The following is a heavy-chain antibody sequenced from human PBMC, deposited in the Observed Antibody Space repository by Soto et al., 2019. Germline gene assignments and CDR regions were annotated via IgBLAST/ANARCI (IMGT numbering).Heavy chain of an antibody. CDR2: ISPSGSTL. Sequence: EVQLVESGGDLVQPGGSLRLSCAASGFTFRSHGMIWGRRAPGKGLEWISYISPSGSTLYYADSVKGRFTVSRDNVSNSLFLQMSSLRDEDTAVYHCARVEGPTVATMYFDYWGQGALVTVSS. CDR1: GFTFRSHG. CDR3: ARVEGPTVATMYFDY. D-gene: IGHD5-12*01. V-gene: IGHV3-48*02. J-gene: IGHJ4*02.